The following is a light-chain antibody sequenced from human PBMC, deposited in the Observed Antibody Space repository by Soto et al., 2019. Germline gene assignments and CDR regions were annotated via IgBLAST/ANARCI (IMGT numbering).Light chain of an antibody. Sequence: DIQLTQSPSFLSASVGDRVIITCRASQGISSYLGWYQQKPGKAPKLLIYAASTLQSGVPSRFRGSGSGTEFTLTISSLQPEDFASYFCQQLNSYPLTFGGGTKVEIK. CDR2: AAS. V-gene: IGKV1-9*01. CDR1: QGISSY. CDR3: QQLNSYPLT. J-gene: IGKJ4*01.